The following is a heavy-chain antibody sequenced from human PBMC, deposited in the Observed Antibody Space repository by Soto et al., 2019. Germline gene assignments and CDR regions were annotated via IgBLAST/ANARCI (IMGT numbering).Heavy chain of an antibody. CDR1: GYTFTSYA. V-gene: IGHV1-3*05. Sequence: QVQLVQSGAEEKKPGASVKVSCKASGYTFTSYAMHWVRQAPGQRLEWMGWTNAGNGNTKYSPKFQGRVTITRATSARTAYMALSRLRSEDTAVYYCARGSGWYPPFDYWGQGTLVTVSS. CDR3: ARGSGWYPPFDY. D-gene: IGHD6-19*01. J-gene: IGHJ4*02. CDR2: TNAGNGNT.